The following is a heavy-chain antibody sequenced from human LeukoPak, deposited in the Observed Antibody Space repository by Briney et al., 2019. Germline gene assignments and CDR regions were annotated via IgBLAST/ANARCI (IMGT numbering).Heavy chain of an antibody. Sequence: LGGSLRLSCAASGFTFSSYSMNWVRQAPGKGLEWVSSISSSSSYIYYADSVKGRFTISRDNAKNSLYLQMNSLRAEDTAVYYCARDTVVVPAAIDAFDIWGQGTMVTVSS. J-gene: IGHJ3*02. CDR1: GFTFSSYS. CDR3: ARDTVVVPAAIDAFDI. V-gene: IGHV3-21*01. D-gene: IGHD2-2*01. CDR2: ISSSSSYI.